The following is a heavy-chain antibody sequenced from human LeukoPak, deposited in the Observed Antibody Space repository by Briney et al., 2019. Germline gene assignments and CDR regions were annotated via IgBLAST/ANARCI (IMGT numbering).Heavy chain of an antibody. CDR1: GFIFSSYW. Sequence: TGGSLRLSCAASGFIFSSYWLHWVRQAPGKGLVWVSHIKSDGSSTSYADSVKGRFTISRENAKNTLYLQMNSLRVEDAVVYYCATVGGVSGRAFDMWGQGKVVTVSS. D-gene: IGHD2-8*01. V-gene: IGHV3-74*01. CDR2: IKSDGSST. CDR3: ATVGGVSGRAFDM. J-gene: IGHJ3*02.